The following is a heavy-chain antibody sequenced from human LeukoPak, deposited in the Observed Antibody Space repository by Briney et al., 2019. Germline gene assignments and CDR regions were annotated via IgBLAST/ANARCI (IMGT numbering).Heavy chain of an antibody. CDR3: ARGSEYYYYYMDV. J-gene: IGHJ6*03. CDR1: GYTFTGYY. D-gene: IGHD2-15*01. Sequence: ASVKVSYKASGYTFTGYYMHWVRQAPGQGLEWMGWINPNSGGTNYAQKFQGRVTMTRDTSISTAYMELSRLRSDDTAVYYCARGSEYYYYYMDVWGKGTTVTISS. CDR2: INPNSGGT. V-gene: IGHV1-2*02.